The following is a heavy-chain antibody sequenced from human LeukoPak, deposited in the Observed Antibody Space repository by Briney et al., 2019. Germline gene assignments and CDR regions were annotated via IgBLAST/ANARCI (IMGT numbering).Heavy chain of an antibody. V-gene: IGHV1-2*02. D-gene: IGHD1-26*01. CDR1: GHTFTDYY. J-gene: IGHJ4*02. Sequence: GASVKVSCKAPGHTFTDYYVHWVRQAPGQGLEWMGWINPNSGGTNYAQKFQGRVTMTGDTSISTAYMELSRLRSDDTAVYYCAREGPIVGATHLVDYWGQGTLVTVSS. CDR2: INPNSGGT. CDR3: AREGPIVGATHLVDY.